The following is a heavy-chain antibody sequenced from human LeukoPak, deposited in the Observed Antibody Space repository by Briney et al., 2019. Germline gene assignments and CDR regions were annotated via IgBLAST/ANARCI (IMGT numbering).Heavy chain of an antibody. Sequence: GGSLRLSCAASGFIFSTYNMNWVRQAPGKGLEWVSSISGSSSYIFYGDSVRGRFTISRDNAKNSLYLQMNSLRAEDTAVYYCARESASGRTRGDGFFDYWGRGTLVSVSS. CDR1: GFIFSTYN. D-gene: IGHD3-10*01. CDR3: ARESASGRTRGDGFFDY. CDR2: ISGSSSYI. J-gene: IGHJ4*02. V-gene: IGHV3-21*01.